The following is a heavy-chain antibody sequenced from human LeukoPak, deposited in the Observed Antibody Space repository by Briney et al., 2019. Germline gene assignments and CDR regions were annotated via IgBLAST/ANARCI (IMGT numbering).Heavy chain of an antibody. Sequence: ASVKVSCKASGYTFTTYAMNWVRQAPGQGLEWMGIINPSGGSTSYAQKFQGRVTMTRDTSTSTVYMELSSLRSEDTAVYYCAGGYGSGSYSIDYWGQGTLVTVSS. CDR3: AGGYGSGSYSIDY. CDR1: GYTFTTYA. CDR2: INPSGGST. D-gene: IGHD3-10*01. V-gene: IGHV1-46*01. J-gene: IGHJ4*02.